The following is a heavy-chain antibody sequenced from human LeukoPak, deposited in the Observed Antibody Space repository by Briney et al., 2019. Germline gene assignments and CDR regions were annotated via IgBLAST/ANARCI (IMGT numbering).Heavy chain of an antibody. CDR2: ISGYTGNT. CDR3: ARDRVKSYSGSYYAVY. D-gene: IGHD1-26*01. Sequence: ASVTLSRTSSGYTFTIYGISWVRRAPGEGLEWLGWISGYTGNTNYAQKLQGRVTMTTDTSTSTDYMELRSLRTDDTAVYYCARDRVKSYSGSYYAVYGGQGTLVTVSS. CDR1: GYTFTIYG. V-gene: IGHV1-18*04. J-gene: IGHJ4*02.